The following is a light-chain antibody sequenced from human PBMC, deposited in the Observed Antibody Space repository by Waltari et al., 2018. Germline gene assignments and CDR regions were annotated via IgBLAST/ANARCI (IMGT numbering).Light chain of an antibody. Sequence: QSVLTQPPSVSGTPGQRVTISCSGSNSNIGGNFVNWYQQLPGKAPKRLIYNDKQGPSGVPDRFSASKSGTSAALAITGLQSEDEADYYCAVWDDSLGGVFGGGTKLTVL. CDR1: NSNIGGNF. J-gene: IGLJ3*02. CDR2: NDK. V-gene: IGLV1-44*01. CDR3: AVWDDSLGGV.